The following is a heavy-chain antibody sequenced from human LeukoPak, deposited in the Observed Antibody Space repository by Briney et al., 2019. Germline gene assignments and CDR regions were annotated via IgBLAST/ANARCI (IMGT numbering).Heavy chain of an antibody. CDR3: AKEGIWGSYRPSGFFNWFDP. J-gene: IGHJ5*02. D-gene: IGHD3-16*02. Sequence: GGSLRLSCAASGFTFSSYAMSWVRQAPGKGLEWVSAISGSGGSTYYADSVKGRFTISRDNSKNTLYLQMNSLRAEDTAVYYCAKEGIWGSYRPSGFFNWFDPWGQGTLVTVSS. CDR1: GFTFSSYA. V-gene: IGHV3-23*01. CDR2: ISGSGGST.